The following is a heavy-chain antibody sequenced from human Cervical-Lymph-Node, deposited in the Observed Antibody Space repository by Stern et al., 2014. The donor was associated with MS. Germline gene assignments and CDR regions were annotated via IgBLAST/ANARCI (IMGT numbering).Heavy chain of an antibody. V-gene: IGHV4-61*02. D-gene: IGHD6-19*01. J-gene: IGHJ1*01. CDR2: IYTRGST. Sequence: QVQLQESGPGLVKPSQTLSLTCTVSGGSISSGSYYWSWIRQPAGKGLEWIGRIYTRGSTNYNPSLKSRFTISVDTSKNQFPLKLSSVTAADTAVYYCARSGFMAVETSEYFQHWGQGTLVTVSS. CDR1: GGSISSGSYY. CDR3: ARSGFMAVETSEYFQH.